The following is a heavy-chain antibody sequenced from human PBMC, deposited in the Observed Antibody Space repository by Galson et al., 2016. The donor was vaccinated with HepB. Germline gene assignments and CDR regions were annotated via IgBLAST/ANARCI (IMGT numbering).Heavy chain of an antibody. CDR2: LRSKANNYAT. CDR3: TRHLNPGYSSSWYFWFDP. CDR1: GLTFSGSA. J-gene: IGHJ5*02. Sequence: SLRLSCAVSGLTFSGSATHWVRQASGKGLEWVGHLRSKANNYATAYAASVKGRFTISRDDSKNTAYLQMNSLKTEDTAVYYCTRHLNPGYSSSWYFWFDPWGQGTLVTVSS. D-gene: IGHD6-13*01. V-gene: IGHV3-73*01.